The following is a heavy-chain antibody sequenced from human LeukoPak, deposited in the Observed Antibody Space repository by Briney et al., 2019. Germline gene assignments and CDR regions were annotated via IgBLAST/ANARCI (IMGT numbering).Heavy chain of an antibody. V-gene: IGHV3-23*01. D-gene: IGHD1-1*01. CDR1: EFTFSTYT. Sequence: GGSLRLSCAASEFTFSTYTMTWVRQAPGKGLECVSTIDGRGVDTYYADSVKGRFTISRDISRNTVYLQMNSLRAEDTAVYYCAKDRAGTPWADWGQGTLVTVSS. CDR3: AKDRAGTPWAD. CDR2: IDGRGVDT. J-gene: IGHJ4*02.